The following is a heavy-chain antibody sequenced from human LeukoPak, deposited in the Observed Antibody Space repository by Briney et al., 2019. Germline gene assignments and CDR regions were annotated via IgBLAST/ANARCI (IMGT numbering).Heavy chain of an antibody. CDR1: NGSFSGYH. CDR2: VNHGGDT. D-gene: IGHD3-16*01. V-gene: IGHV4-34*01. CDR3: ARAAWNGGGGFDP. J-gene: IGHJ5*02. Sequence: SETLSLTCAVYNGSFSGYHWSWIRQSPERGLEWIGEVNHGGDTNYNPSLRSRVAISLDTAKNHFSLKVRSVTAADTAVYNCARAAWNGGGGFDPWGQGTLVTVSS.